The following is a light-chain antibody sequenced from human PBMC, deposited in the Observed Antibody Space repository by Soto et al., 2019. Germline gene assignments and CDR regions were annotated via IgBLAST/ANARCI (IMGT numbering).Light chain of an antibody. CDR3: HPYDNPLRLT. Sequence: DIQMTQSPSSLSASVGDRVTITCRASQSISSYLNWYRQKPGKAPEVLIYDASNLATGVPSRFTGSGSDIDFTLSISSLQPEDIATYYCHPYDNPLRLTIGPGTKVNIQ. V-gene: IGKV1-33*01. J-gene: IGKJ3*01. CDR2: DAS. CDR1: QSISSY.